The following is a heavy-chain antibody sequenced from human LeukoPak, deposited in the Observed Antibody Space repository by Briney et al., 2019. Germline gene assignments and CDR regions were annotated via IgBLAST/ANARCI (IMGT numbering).Heavy chain of an antibody. CDR1: GGTFSSYA. V-gene: IGHV1-69*05. CDR3: ARGRYYDFWSGYSRGGVYYYYYMDV. D-gene: IGHD3-3*01. Sequence: ASVKVSCKASGGTFSSYAISWVRQAPGQGLEWMGGIIPIFGTANYAQKFQGRVTITTDESTSTAYMELSSLRSEDTAVYYCARGRYYDFWSGYSRGGVYYYYYMDVWGKGTTVTVSS. J-gene: IGHJ6*03. CDR2: IIPIFGTA.